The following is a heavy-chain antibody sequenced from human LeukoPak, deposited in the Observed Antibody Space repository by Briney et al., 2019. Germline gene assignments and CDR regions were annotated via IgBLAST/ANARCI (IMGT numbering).Heavy chain of an antibody. V-gene: IGHV1-24*01. Sequence: ASVKVSCKVSGYTLPELSMHWVRQAPGQGLEWMGGFDPEDGETIYAQKFQGRVTMTEDTSTDTAYMELSSLRSEDTAVYYGSLYWSGGSCYSYFDYWGQGTLVTVSS. D-gene: IGHD2-15*01. J-gene: IGHJ4*02. CDR2: FDPEDGET. CDR3: SLYWSGGSCYSYFDY. CDR1: GYTLPELS.